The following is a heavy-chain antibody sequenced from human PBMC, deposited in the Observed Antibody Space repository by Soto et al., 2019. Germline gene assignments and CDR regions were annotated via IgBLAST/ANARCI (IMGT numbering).Heavy chain of an antibody. D-gene: IGHD6-19*01. CDR2: IIPIFGTA. Sequence: VSCKASGGTFSSYAISWVRRAPGQGLEWMGGIIPIFGTANYAQKFQGRVTITADESTSTAYMELSSLRSEDTAVYYCARANPVAVAGTIYGMDVWGQGTTVTVSS. J-gene: IGHJ6*02. CDR3: ARANPVAVAGTIYGMDV. CDR1: GGTFSSYA. V-gene: IGHV1-69*01.